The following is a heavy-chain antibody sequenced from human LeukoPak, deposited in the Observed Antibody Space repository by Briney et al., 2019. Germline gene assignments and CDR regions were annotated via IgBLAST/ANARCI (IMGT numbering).Heavy chain of an antibody. Sequence: ASVKVSCKASGYTFTGYYMHWVRQAPGQGLEWMGWINPNSGGTNYAQKFQGRVTMTRDTSISTAYMELSRLRSDDTAVYYCARFEYSSPNFDYWGQGTLVTVSP. CDR1: GYTFTGYY. CDR3: ARFEYSSPNFDY. J-gene: IGHJ4*02. CDR2: INPNSGGT. D-gene: IGHD6-6*01. V-gene: IGHV1-2*02.